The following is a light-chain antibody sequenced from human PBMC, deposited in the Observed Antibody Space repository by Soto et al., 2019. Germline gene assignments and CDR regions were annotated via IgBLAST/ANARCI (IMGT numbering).Light chain of an antibody. V-gene: IGKV3-15*01. CDR2: GAS. CDR3: QQYNNWPLT. J-gene: IGKJ4*01. CDR1: QSFSSN. Sequence: EIVMTQSPATLSLSPGERATLSCRASQSFSSNLAWYQQTPGQAPRLLIYGASTRATGIPARFSGSGSGTEFTLTISSLQSEDFAVYYCQQYNNWPLTFGGGTKVEIK.